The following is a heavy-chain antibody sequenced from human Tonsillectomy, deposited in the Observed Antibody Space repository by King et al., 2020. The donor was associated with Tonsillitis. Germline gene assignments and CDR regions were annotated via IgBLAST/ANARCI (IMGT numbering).Heavy chain of an antibody. D-gene: IGHD3-22*01. V-gene: IGHV3-30*18. Sequence: VQLVESGGGVVQPGRSLRLSCAASGFTFSSYGMHWVRQAPGKGLEWVAVISYDGSNKHYTDPVKGRFTISRDNSKNTLYLQMNSLRTEDTAVYFCAKGSDSSGYYYLPSDYWGQGTLVTVSS. J-gene: IGHJ4*02. CDR3: AKGSDSSGYYYLPSDY. CDR2: ISYDGSNK. CDR1: GFTFSSYG.